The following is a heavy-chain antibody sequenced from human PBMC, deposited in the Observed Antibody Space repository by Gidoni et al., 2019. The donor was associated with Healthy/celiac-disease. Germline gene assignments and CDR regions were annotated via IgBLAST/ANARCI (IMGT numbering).Heavy chain of an antibody. J-gene: IGHJ6*02. D-gene: IGHD3-3*01. Sequence: EVQLVESGAAVKKPGESLTICCKGSGYRFTSYWIGWVRQMPGKGLELMGIIYPGDSDTSYSPAFQGQATISADKSISTAYLQWSSLKASDTALYYCARHYTIFGVVKKVPYYYGMDVWGQGTTVTVSS. CDR3: ARHYTIFGVVKKVPYYYGMDV. CDR2: IYPGDSDT. CDR1: GYRFTSYW. V-gene: IGHV5-51*01.